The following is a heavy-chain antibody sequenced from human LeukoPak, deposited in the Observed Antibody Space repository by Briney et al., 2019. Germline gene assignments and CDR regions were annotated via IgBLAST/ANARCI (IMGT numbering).Heavy chain of an antibody. CDR2: IYYSGNT. J-gene: IGHJ3*02. CDR3: AREVGWHHPQGAFDI. V-gene: IGHV4-39*02. Sequence: PSETLSLTCTVSGVSISSSNSYWGWIRQPPGKGLEWIGSIYYSGNTYYNASLKSQVSISIDTSKNQFSLRLTSVTAADTAVYYCAREVGWHHPQGAFDIWGQGTMVTVSS. CDR1: GVSISSSNSY. D-gene: IGHD2-15*01.